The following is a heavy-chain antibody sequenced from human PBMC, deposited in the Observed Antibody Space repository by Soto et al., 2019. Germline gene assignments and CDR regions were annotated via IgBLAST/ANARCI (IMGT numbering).Heavy chain of an antibody. CDR2: IYTSGST. V-gene: IGHV4-4*07. J-gene: IGHJ6*02. Sequence: SETLSLTCTVSGGSISSYYWSWIRQPARKGLEWIGRIYTSGSTNYNPSLKSRVTMSVDTSKNQFSLKLSSVAAADTAVYYCARDRAGVLLWFGDLGYYYGMDVWGQGTTVTVSS. CDR3: ARDRAGVLLWFGDLGYYYGMDV. CDR1: GGSISSYY. D-gene: IGHD3-10*01.